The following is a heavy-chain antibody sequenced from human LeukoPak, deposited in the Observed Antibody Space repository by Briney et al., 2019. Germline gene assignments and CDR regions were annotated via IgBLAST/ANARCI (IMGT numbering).Heavy chain of an antibody. J-gene: IGHJ4*02. CDR3: ARGDMGDYEDY. V-gene: IGHV4-30-4*01. CDR1: GGSINSGDYY. CDR2: IYYSGST. D-gene: IGHD4-17*01. Sequence: SETLSLTCTVSGGSINSGDYYWSWLRQPPGKGLEWIGYIYYSGSTYYNPSLKSRVTISVDTSKNQFSLKLSSVTAADRAVYYCARGDMGDYEDYWGQGTLVTVSS.